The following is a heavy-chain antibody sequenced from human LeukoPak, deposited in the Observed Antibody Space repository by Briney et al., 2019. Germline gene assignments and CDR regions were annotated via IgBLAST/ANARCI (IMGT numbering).Heavy chain of an antibody. V-gene: IGHV3-23*01. Sequence: PGGSLRLSCAASGFTFSSYAMSWVRQAPGKGLEWVSAISGSGGSTYYADSVKGRFTISRDNSKNTLYLQMNSLRAEDTAVYYCAKGSYYDSSGYSPPGYWGQGTLVTVSS. D-gene: IGHD3-22*01. J-gene: IGHJ4*02. CDR2: ISGSGGST. CDR3: AKGSYYDSSGYSPPGY. CDR1: GFTFSSYA.